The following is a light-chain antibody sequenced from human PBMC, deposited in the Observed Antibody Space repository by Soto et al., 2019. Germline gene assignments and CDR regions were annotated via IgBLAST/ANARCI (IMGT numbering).Light chain of an antibody. CDR1: RSISDW. Sequence: DIQMTQSPSSLSPSVGDRVTITCRASRSISDWLAWYQQKPGKAPKLLIYDASSLESGVPSRFSGGGFGTEFTLTISSLQPDDFATYYCQQYNSYSTFGQGTKVDIK. J-gene: IGKJ1*01. CDR2: DAS. V-gene: IGKV1-5*01. CDR3: QQYNSYST.